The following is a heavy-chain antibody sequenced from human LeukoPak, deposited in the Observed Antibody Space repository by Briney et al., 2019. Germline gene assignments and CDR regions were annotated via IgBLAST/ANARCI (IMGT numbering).Heavy chain of an antibody. D-gene: IGHD3-3*01. CDR2: IYYSGST. CDR1: GGSINSYY. CDR3: ARPDFWSGYPYFDY. V-gene: IGHV4-59*01. J-gene: IGHJ4*02. Sequence: SETLSLTCTVSGGSINSYYWSWIRQPPGKGLEWIGYIYYSGSTNYNPSLKSRVTISVDTSKNQFSLKLSSVTAADTAVYYCARPDFWSGYPYFDYWGQGTLVTVSS.